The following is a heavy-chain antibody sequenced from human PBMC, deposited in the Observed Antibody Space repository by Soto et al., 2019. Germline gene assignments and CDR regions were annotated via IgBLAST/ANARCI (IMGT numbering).Heavy chain of an antibody. Sequence: QITLKESGPSLLKPTQTLTLTCTFSGFSLSTGPAGVGWIRQPPGKALEWLALIYWDDDRRYSPSLKSRLTITKDTSKDQVVRTMTNMDPVDTGTYYCAHTRGGGNSAWFDPWGQGTLFTVSS. D-gene: IGHD2-21*02. CDR1: GFSLSTGPAG. V-gene: IGHV2-5*02. J-gene: IGHJ5*02. CDR3: AHTRGGGNSAWFDP. CDR2: IYWDDDR.